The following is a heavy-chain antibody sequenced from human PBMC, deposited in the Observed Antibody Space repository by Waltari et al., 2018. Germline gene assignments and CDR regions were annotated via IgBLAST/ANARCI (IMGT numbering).Heavy chain of an antibody. CDR1: GGTFRSYA. CDR3: ASWDVPYDSSGYYYGAFDI. CDR2: IIPIFGTA. Sequence: QVQLVQSGAEVKKRGSSVKVSCQASGGTFRSYAISCVRQAPAQGLEWMGGIIPIFGTANYAQKFQGRVTITADESTSTAYMELSSLRSEDTAVYYCASWDVPYDSSGYYYGAFDIWGQGTMVTVSS. V-gene: IGHV1-69*13. D-gene: IGHD3-22*01. J-gene: IGHJ3*02.